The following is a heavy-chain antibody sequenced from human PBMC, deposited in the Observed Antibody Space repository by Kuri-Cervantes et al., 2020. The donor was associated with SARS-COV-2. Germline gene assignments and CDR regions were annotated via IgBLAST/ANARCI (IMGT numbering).Heavy chain of an antibody. CDR3: ARGLGYSYGRRSPQGDF. CDR1: GYSISSGYY. V-gene: IGHV4-30-4*08. J-gene: IGHJ4*02. D-gene: IGHD5-18*01. Sequence: SQTLSLTCAVSGYSISSGYYWGWIRQPPGKGLEWIGYISYIGSTFYHPSLKSRVAISSDTSRNQFSLRLTSVTAADTAVYFCARGLGYSYGRRSPQGDFWGQGILVTVSS. CDR2: ISYIGST.